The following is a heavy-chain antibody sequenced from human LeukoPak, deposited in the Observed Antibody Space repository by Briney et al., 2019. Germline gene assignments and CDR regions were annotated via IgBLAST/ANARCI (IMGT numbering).Heavy chain of an antibody. CDR2: ISGSGGST. J-gene: IGHJ4*02. V-gene: IGHV3-23*01. Sequence: GGSLRLSCAASGFTFSSYAMSWVRQAPGKGLEWVSAISGSGGSTYYADSVEGRFTISRDNSKNTLYLQMNSLRAEDTAVYCCAKDFRIAVAGSYYFDFWGQGTLVTVSS. CDR1: GFTFSSYA. D-gene: IGHD6-19*01. CDR3: AKDFRIAVAGSYYFDF.